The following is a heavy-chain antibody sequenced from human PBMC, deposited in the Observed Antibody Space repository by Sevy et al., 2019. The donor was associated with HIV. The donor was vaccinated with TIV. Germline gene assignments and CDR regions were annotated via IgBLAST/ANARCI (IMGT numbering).Heavy chain of an antibody. CDR1: GFTVSSNY. Sequence: GGSLRLSCAASGFTVSSNYMSWVRQAPGKGLEWVSILYSDGRTYYADSVKGRFTISRDNSQNTLYLQMNSLRAEDTAVYYCATAMYYKRFQDWGQGTLVTVSS. J-gene: IGHJ1*01. CDR3: ATAMYYKRFQD. CDR2: LYSDGRT. D-gene: IGHD2-8*01. V-gene: IGHV3-53*01.